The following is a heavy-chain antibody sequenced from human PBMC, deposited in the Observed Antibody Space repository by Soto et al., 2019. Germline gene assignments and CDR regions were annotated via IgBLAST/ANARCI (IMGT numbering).Heavy chain of an antibody. D-gene: IGHD3-10*01. Sequence: PGESLKISCQGFGYSFEKHWIAWVRHRPGKGLEWMGIIYPGDSDTRYSPSFQGQVTISADKSISTAYLQWSSLKASDTALYYCARRGDYYGMDVWGQGTTVTVSS. CDR1: GYSFEKHW. J-gene: IGHJ6*02. V-gene: IGHV5-51*01. CDR3: ARRGDYYGMDV. CDR2: IYPGDSDT.